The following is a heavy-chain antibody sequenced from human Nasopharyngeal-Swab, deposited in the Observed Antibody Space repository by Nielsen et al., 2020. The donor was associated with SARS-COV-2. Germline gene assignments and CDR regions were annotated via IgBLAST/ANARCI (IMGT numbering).Heavy chain of an antibody. CDR3: ARDGPNLYCDSSGPITFVFDP. CDR1: GFTFSSYG. CDR2: IWYDGSNK. Sequence: GESLKISCAASGFTFSSYGMHWVRQAPGKGLEWVAVIWYDGSNKYYADSVKGRFTISRDNSKNTLYLQMNSLRAEDTAVYYCARDGPNLYCDSSGPITFVFDPWGQGTLVTVSS. J-gene: IGHJ5*02. D-gene: IGHD3-22*01. V-gene: IGHV3-33*08.